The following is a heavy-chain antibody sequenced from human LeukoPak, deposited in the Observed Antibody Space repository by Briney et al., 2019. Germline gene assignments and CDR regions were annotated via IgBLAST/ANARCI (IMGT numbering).Heavy chain of an antibody. CDR2: INPNSGGT. CDR1: GYTFTGYY. J-gene: IGHJ4*02. CDR3: AREDRGATVVTRTFDY. D-gene: IGHD4-23*01. Sequence: GASVKVSCKASGYTFTGYYMHWVRQAPGQGLEWMGWINPNSGGTNYAQKFQGRVTMTRDTSISTAYMELSRLRSDDTAVYYCAREDRGATVVTRTFDYWGQGTLVTVSS. V-gene: IGHV1-2*02.